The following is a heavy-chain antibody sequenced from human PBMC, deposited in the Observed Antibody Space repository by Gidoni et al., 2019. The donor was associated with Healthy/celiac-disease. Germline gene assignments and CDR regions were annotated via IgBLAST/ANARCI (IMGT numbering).Heavy chain of an antibody. CDR1: GFTFSSYE. J-gene: IGHJ4*02. CDR2: ISSSGSTI. Sequence: EVQLVESGGGLVQPGGSLRLSCAASGFTFSSYEMNWVRQAPGKGLEWVSYISSSGSTIYYADSVKGRFTISRDNAKNSLYLQMNSLRAEDTAVYYCARVGAVAGPFDYWGQGTLVTVS. V-gene: IGHV3-48*03. D-gene: IGHD6-19*01. CDR3: ARVGAVAGPFDY.